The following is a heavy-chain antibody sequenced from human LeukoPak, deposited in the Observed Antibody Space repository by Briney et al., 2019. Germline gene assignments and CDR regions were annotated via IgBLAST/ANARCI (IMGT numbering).Heavy chain of an antibody. J-gene: IGHJ4*02. D-gene: IGHD3-16*02. CDR2: ISSDGTNA. CDR3: ARAGYDYVWGSYRFAQDHFDY. Sequence: GGSLRLSCAASGFTFSTYWMHWVRQVPGKGLMWVSRISSDGTNANYADSVKGRFTISRDNAKNSLYLQMNSLRAEDTAVYYCARAGYDYVWGSYRFAQDHFDYWGQGSLVTVSS. V-gene: IGHV3-74*01. CDR1: GFTFSTYW.